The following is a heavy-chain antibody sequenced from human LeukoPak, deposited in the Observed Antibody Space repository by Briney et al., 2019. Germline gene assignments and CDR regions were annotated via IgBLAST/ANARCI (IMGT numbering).Heavy chain of an antibody. Sequence: GESLKISCKGSGYSFTSYWIGWVRQMPGKGLEWMGIIYPGDSDTRYSPSFQGQVTISADKSISTAYLQWGSLKASDTAMYYCARDSSIAAAGTGWFDPWGQGTLVTVSS. D-gene: IGHD6-13*01. CDR2: IYPGDSDT. CDR1: GYSFTSYW. J-gene: IGHJ5*02. CDR3: ARDSSIAAAGTGWFDP. V-gene: IGHV5-51*01.